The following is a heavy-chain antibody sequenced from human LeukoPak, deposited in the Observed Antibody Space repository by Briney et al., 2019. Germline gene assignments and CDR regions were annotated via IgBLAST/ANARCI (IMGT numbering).Heavy chain of an antibody. CDR1: GFTFSSYS. D-gene: IGHD6-19*01. CDR3: ATVASGGHYHYMDV. CDR2: IYSGGTT. Sequence: GGSLRLSCAASGFTFSSYSMNWVRQAPAKGLEWVSVIYSGGTTYYADSVRGRFTISRDNSKNTLYLQMGSLRAEDTAVYYCATVASGGHYHYMDVWGRGTTVTVSS. V-gene: IGHV3-66*02. J-gene: IGHJ6*03.